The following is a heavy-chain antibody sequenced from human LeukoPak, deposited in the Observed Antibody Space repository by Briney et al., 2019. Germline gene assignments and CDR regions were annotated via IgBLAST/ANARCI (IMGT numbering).Heavy chain of an antibody. J-gene: IGHJ5*02. V-gene: IGHV4-34*01. CDR1: GGSFSGYY. D-gene: IGHD2-15*01. Sequence: SETLSLTCAVYGGSFSGYYWSWIRQPPGKGLEWIGEINHSGSTNYNPSLKGRVTISVDTSKNQFSLKLSSVTAADTAVYYCARGVVVVAVWFDPWGQGTLVTVSS. CDR2: INHSGST. CDR3: ARGVVVVAVWFDP.